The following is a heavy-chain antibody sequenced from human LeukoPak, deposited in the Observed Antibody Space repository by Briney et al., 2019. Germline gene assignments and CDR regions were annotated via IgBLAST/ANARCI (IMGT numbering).Heavy chain of an antibody. J-gene: IGHJ4*02. D-gene: IGHD1-26*01. CDR3: AREILRDGSYLIDY. Sequence: GGSLRLSCAASGFTVSDNFMTWVRQAAGKGLEWVSIIYSGGNTYYADSVKGRFTISRDNSRNTLHLQMNSLRVEDTAVYYCAREILRDGSYLIDYWGQGTLVTVSS. CDR2: IYSGGNT. CDR1: GFTVSDNF. V-gene: IGHV3-53*01.